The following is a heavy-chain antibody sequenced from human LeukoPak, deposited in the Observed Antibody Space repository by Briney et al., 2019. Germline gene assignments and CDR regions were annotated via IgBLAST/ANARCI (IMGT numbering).Heavy chain of an antibody. V-gene: IGHV4-59*01. J-gene: IGHJ4*02. CDR2: IYYSGST. CDR3: ARGGVVAGTGWGDY. D-gene: IGHD6-19*01. Sequence: SETLSLTCTVSGGSISSYYWSWIRQPPGKGLEWIGYIYYSGSTNYNPSLKSRVTISVDTSKNQFSLKLSSVTAADTAVYYCARGGVVAGTGWGDYWGQGTLVTVSS. CDR1: GGSISSYY.